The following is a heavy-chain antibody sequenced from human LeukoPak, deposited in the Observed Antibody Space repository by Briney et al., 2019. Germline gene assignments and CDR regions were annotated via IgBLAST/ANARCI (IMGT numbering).Heavy chain of an antibody. CDR2: ISGSGGST. Sequence: GGSLRLSCAASGFTVSSNYMSWVRQAPGKGLEWVSAISGSGGSTYYADSVKGRFTISRDNSKNTLYLQMNSLRAEDTAVYYCAKPGAPYSSGWAGGFDYWGQGTLVTVSS. D-gene: IGHD6-19*01. J-gene: IGHJ4*02. V-gene: IGHV3-23*01. CDR1: GFTVSSNY. CDR3: AKPGAPYSSGWAGGFDY.